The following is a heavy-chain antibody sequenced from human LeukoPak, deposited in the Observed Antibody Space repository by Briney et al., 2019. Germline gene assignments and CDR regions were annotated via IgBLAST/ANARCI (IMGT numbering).Heavy chain of an antibody. D-gene: IGHD6-13*01. V-gene: IGHV1-69*05. Sequence: ASVKVSFKASGGTFSSYAISWVRQAPGQGLEWMGRIIPVFGTANYAQKFQGRVTITTDESTSTAYMELSSLRSEDTAVYYCARDRGINSWYYFDYWGQGTLVTVSS. CDR2: IIPVFGTA. CDR3: ARDRGINSWYYFDY. J-gene: IGHJ4*02. CDR1: GGTFSSYA.